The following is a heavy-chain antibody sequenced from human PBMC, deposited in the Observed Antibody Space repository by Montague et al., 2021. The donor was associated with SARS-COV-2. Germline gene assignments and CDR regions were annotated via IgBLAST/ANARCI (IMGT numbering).Heavy chain of an antibody. V-gene: IGHV2-70*01. CDR1: GFSLSTSGMC. CDR3: ARSYGTTVVTRAFDY. D-gene: IGHD4-23*01. CDR2: IDWDDDK. J-gene: IGHJ4*02. Sequence: VKPTQTLTLTCTFSGFSLSTSGMCVSWIRQPPGKALEWLTLIDWDDDKYYSTSLKTRLTISKDTSENQVVLTMTNTDPVDTATYYCARSYGTTVVTRAFDYWGQGTLVTVSS.